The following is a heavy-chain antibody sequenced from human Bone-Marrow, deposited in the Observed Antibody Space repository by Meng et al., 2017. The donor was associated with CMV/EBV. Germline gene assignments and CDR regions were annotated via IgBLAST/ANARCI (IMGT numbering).Heavy chain of an antibody. CDR2: ISSSSSYI. CDR3: AREGRCGGDCYFPRD. J-gene: IGHJ4*02. V-gene: IGHV3-21*01. CDR1: GFTFSSYS. D-gene: IGHD2-21*01. Sequence: GESLKISCAASGFTFSSYSMNWVRQAPGKGLEWVSSISSSSSYIYYADSVKGRFTISRDNAKNSLYLQMNSLRAEDTAVYYCAREGRCGGDCYFPRDWGQGTRVTGSS.